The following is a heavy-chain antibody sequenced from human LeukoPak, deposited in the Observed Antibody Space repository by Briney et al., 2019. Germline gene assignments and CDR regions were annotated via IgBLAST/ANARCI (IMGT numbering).Heavy chain of an antibody. J-gene: IGHJ5*02. CDR1: GFTLSTYS. CDR2: ISSSNRDI. D-gene: IGHD6-19*01. CDR3: ARDKKPGIAVNWFDP. Sequence: PGGSLRLSCAASGFTLSTYSMNWVRQAPGKGLEWVSYISSSNRDIRYADSVKGRFTISRDNSKNTLYLQMNSLRAEDTAVYYCARDKKPGIAVNWFDPWGQGTLVTVSS. V-gene: IGHV3-21*05.